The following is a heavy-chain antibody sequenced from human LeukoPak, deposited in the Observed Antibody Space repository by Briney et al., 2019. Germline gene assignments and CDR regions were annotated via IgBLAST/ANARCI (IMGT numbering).Heavy chain of an antibody. V-gene: IGHV1-18*01. J-gene: IGHJ3*02. CDR2: ISAYNGNT. CDR1: GYTFTSYG. D-gene: IGHD6-19*01. CDR3: ARDRGGSSGWDDAFDI. Sequence: ASVTVSCKASGYTFTSYGISWVRQAPGQGLEWMGWISAYNGNTNYAQKLQGRVTMTTDTSTSTAYMELRSLRSDDTAVYYCARDRGGSSGWDDAFDIWGQGTMVTVSS.